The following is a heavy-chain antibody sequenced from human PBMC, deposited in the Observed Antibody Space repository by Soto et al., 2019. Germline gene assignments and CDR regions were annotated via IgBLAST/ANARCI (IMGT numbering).Heavy chain of an antibody. Sequence: SETLSLTCAVYGGSFSGYYWSWIRQPPGKGLEWIGEINHSGSTNYNPSLKSRVTISVDTSKNQFSLKLSSVTAADTAVYYCARPHDYVWGSYRYTSEPFDYWGQGTLVTVSS. J-gene: IGHJ4*02. CDR2: INHSGST. CDR3: ARPHDYVWGSYRYTSEPFDY. CDR1: GGSFSGYY. D-gene: IGHD3-16*02. V-gene: IGHV4-34*01.